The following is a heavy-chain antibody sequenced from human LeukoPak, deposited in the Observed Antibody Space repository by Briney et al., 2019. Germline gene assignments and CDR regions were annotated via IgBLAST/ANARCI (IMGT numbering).Heavy chain of an antibody. D-gene: IGHD6-19*01. J-gene: IGHJ4*02. CDR2: LSGGGDNT. V-gene: IGHV3-23*01. CDR3: AKTSNSGWYGYFDY. CDR1: GFTFSSYA. Sequence: GGSLRLSCAASGFTFSSYAMSWVRQAPGKGLEWVSALSGGGDNTYYADSVKGRFTISRDNSKNPLYLQMNSLRAEDTAVYYCAKTSNSGWYGYFDYWGQGTLVTVSS.